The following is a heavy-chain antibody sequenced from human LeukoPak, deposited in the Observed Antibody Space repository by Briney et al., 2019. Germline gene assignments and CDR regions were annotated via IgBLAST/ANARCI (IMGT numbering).Heavy chain of an antibody. D-gene: IGHD2-21*01. CDR1: GFTFSAYH. CDR3: ARVWQDYSGVDY. J-gene: IGHJ4*02. CDR2: ISTTGTTI. V-gene: IGHV3-48*02. Sequence: GGPLRLSCAASGFTFSAYHINWVRQAPGKGLEWISYISTTGTTIHYADSVKGRFAISRDNVKSSLYLQMNSLRDEDTAVYYCARVWQDYSGVDYWGQGTLVTVSS.